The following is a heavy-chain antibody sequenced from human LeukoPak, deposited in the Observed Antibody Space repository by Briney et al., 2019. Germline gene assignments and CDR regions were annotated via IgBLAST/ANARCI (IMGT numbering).Heavy chain of an antibody. CDR3: ARTTYTGTYPNYFDY. J-gene: IGHJ4*02. V-gene: IGHV4-59*07. Sequence: PSDTLTLTCTVSGRSISRYYWSWIRQPPGKGLVWIGYIYYSGSTNYYPSFKIRVTISVDTSKNQFSLKLNSVTAADTAVYYCARTTYTGTYPNYFDYWGQGTLVTVSS. D-gene: IGHD1-26*01. CDR1: GRSISRYY. CDR2: IYYSGST.